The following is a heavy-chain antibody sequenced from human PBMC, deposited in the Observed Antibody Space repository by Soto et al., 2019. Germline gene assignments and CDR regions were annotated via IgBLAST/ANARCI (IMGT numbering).Heavy chain of an antibody. D-gene: IGHD3-9*01. J-gene: IGHJ6*02. CDR2: FDPEDGET. CDR3: ATNPDILTGYYTPNYYYYGMDV. CDR1: GYTLTELS. V-gene: IGHV1-24*01. Sequence: QVQLVQSGAEVKKPGASVKVSCKVSGYTLTELSMHWVRQAPGKGLEWMGGFDPEDGETIYAQKFQGRGTMTEDTSTDTAYMELSSLRSEDTAVYYCATNPDILTGYYTPNYYYYGMDVWGQGTTVTVSS.